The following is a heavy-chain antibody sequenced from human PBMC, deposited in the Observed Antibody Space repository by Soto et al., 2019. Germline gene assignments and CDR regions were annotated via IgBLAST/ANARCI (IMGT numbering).Heavy chain of an antibody. Sequence: QVQLVQSGAEVKKPGASVKVSCKASGYTFTSYGISWVRQAPGQGLEWMGWISAYNGNTNYAQKLQGRVTMTTDTSTSTAYMELRSLGSDDTDVYYCARVHLWVGESDVWWFDPWGQGTLVTVSS. V-gene: IGHV1-18*01. CDR2: ISAYNGNT. CDR1: GYTFTSYG. J-gene: IGHJ5*02. CDR3: ARVHLWVGESDVWWFDP. D-gene: IGHD3-10*01.